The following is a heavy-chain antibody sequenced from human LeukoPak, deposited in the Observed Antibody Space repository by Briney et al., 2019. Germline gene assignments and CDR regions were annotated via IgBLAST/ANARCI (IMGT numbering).Heavy chain of an antibody. Sequence: PSETLSLTCTVSGGSISSSNWWSWVRQPPGKGLEWIGEIYHSGSTNYNPSLKSRVTISVDKSKNQFSLKLSSVTAADTAVYYCIRGPGCSGGSCSLVDYWGQGTLVTVSS. D-gene: IGHD2-15*01. CDR3: IRGPGCSGGSCSLVDY. J-gene: IGHJ4*02. CDR2: IYHSGST. CDR1: GGSISSSNW. V-gene: IGHV4-4*02.